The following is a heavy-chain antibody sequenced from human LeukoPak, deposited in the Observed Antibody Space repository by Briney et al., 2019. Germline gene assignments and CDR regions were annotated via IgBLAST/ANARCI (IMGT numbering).Heavy chain of an antibody. J-gene: IGHJ3*02. D-gene: IGHD6-19*01. Sequence: ASVKVSCKASGYTFTSYYMHWVRQAPGQGLEWMGIINPSGGSTSYAQKFQGRVTMTRDTSTSTAYMELRSLRSDDTAVYYCAVVAGPDAFDIWGQGTMVTVSS. V-gene: IGHV1-46*01. CDR2: INPSGGST. CDR3: AVVAGPDAFDI. CDR1: GYTFTSYY.